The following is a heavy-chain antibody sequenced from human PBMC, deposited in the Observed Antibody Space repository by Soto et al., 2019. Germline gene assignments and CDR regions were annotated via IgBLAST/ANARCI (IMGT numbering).Heavy chain of an antibody. V-gene: IGHV3-23*01. Sequence: PGGSLRLSCAASGFTFRSYAMSWVRQAPGKGLEWVSSISEGGGFAYYAASVKGQFTISRDNSKNSLYLQMNSLNTEDTAVYYCARAFYGSGSYSLDYWGQGALVTVSS. CDR3: ARAFYGSGSYSLDY. D-gene: IGHD3-10*01. CDR1: GFTFRSYA. CDR2: ISEGGGFA. J-gene: IGHJ4*02.